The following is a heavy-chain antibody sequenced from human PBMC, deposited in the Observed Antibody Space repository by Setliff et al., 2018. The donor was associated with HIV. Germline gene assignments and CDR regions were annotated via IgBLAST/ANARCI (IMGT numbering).Heavy chain of an antibody. Sequence: AGGSLRLSCAASGFTFGDYAIHWVRQAPGKGLEWVAVISYDGSYKNYAESVKGRFTISRDNSKNTVYLQMNTLRAEDTAVYYCAREGITGTTLHPYWGQGTLVTVSS. CDR3: AREGITGTTLHPY. CDR2: ISYDGSYK. D-gene: IGHD1-7*01. J-gene: IGHJ4*02. CDR1: GFTFGDYA. V-gene: IGHV3-30*14.